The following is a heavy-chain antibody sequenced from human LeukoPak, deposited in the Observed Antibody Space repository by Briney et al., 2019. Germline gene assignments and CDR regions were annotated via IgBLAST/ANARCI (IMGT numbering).Heavy chain of an antibody. CDR2: ISSSGSTI. V-gene: IGHV3-48*01. Sequence: PGGSLRLSCAASGFTFSSCSMNWVRLAPGKGLEWVSYISSSGSTIYSADSVKGRFTISRDNAKNSLYPQMNSLRAEDTAVYYCARDLTSYYYYMDVWGKGTTVTVSS. J-gene: IGHJ6*03. CDR3: ARDLTSYYYYMDV. CDR1: GFTFSSCS.